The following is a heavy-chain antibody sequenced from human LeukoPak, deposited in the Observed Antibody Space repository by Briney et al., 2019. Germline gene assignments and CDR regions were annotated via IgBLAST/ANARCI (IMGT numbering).Heavy chain of an antibody. V-gene: IGHV4-39*01. CDR2: IYYSGST. Sequence: PSETLSLTCTVSGGSISSSSYYWGWIRQPPGKGLEWIGSIYYSGSTYYNPSLKSRVTISVDTSKNQFSLKLSSVTAADTAVYYCARARDTNPFDYWGQGTLVTVSS. CDR1: GGSISSSSYY. CDR3: ARARDTNPFDY. D-gene: IGHD5-24*01. J-gene: IGHJ4*02.